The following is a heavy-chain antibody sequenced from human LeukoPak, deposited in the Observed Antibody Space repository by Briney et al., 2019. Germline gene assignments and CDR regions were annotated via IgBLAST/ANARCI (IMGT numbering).Heavy chain of an antibody. J-gene: IGHJ4*02. D-gene: IGHD6-13*01. CDR2: IYHRGST. CDR3: ARESSWLDY. Sequence: SQTLSLTCTVSGGSISSGGYSWSWIRQPPGKGLEWIGYIYHRGSTYYNPSLKSRVTISVDRSKNQFSLKLSSVTAADTAVYYCARESSWLDYWGQGTLVTVSS. CDR1: GGSISSGGYS. V-gene: IGHV4-30-2*01.